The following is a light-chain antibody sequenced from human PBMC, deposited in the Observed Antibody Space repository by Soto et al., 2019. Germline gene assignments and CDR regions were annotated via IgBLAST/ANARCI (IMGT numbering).Light chain of an antibody. V-gene: IGKV3-15*01. J-gene: IGKJ2*01. CDR3: LQSFNSPYT. CDR2: GAS. Sequence: EIVMTQSPATLSVSPGERATLSCRASQSVSSNLAWYQQKPGQAPRLLIYGASTRATGIPARFSGSGSGTEFTLTISSLQSEDFATYYCLQSFNSPYTFGQGTTVDVK. CDR1: QSVSSN.